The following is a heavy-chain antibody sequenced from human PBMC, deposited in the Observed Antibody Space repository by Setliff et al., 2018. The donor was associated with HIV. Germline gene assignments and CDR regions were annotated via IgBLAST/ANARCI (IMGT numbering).Heavy chain of an antibody. D-gene: IGHD2-2*03. CDR1: GFTFSAYG. V-gene: IGHV3-30*02. J-gene: IGHJ6*02. Sequence: LRLSCAASGFTFSAYGMHWVRQAPGKGLEWVAFIRYDGSNKYYADSAKGRFTISRDNSKNTLYLQMNSLRAEDTAVYYCARGYGYCSSTSCLKNYYYGMDVWGQGTTVTVSS. CDR3: ARGYGYCSSTSCLKNYYYGMDV. CDR2: IRYDGSNK.